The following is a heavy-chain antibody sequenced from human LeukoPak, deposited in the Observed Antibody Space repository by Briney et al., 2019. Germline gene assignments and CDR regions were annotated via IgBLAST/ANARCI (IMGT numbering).Heavy chain of an antibody. CDR1: GGTFSSYA. J-gene: IGHJ4*02. Sequence: GASVKVSCKASGGTFSSYAISWVRQAPGQGLEWMGRIIPILGIANYAQKFQGRVTITVDKSTSTAYMELSSLRSEDTAVYYCARDGAIAAAVTGHYWGQGTLVTLSS. D-gene: IGHD6-13*01. V-gene: IGHV1-69*04. CDR2: IIPILGIA. CDR3: ARDGAIAAAVTGHY.